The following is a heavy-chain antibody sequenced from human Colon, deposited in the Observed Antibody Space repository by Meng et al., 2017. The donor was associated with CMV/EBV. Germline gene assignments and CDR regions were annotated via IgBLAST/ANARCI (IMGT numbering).Heavy chain of an antibody. CDR1: GFTFRAST. CDR3: ADDFWKERGY. CDR2: IHINGREE. Sequence: GESLKISCAASGFTFRASTMHWVRQTPGKVLEWVSFIHINGREEYYADAARGRFTISRDDSKNTLYLEMNSLRVDDTAVYYCADDFWKERGYWGPGTLVTVSS. D-gene: IGHD3-3*01. J-gene: IGHJ4*02. V-gene: IGHV3-30*02.